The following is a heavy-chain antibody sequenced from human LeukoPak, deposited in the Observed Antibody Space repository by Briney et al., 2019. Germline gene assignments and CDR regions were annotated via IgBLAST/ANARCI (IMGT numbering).Heavy chain of an antibody. CDR3: ARDAYYYDSSGYYYAYYFDY. J-gene: IGHJ4*02. V-gene: IGHV1-2*06. CDR2: INPNSGGT. D-gene: IGHD3-22*01. Sequence: ASVKVSCKASGYTFTGYYMHWVRQAPGQGLEWMGRINPNSGGTNYAQKFQGRVTMTRDTSISTAYMELRSLRSDDTAVYYCARDAYYYDSSGYYYAYYFDYWGQGTLVTVSS. CDR1: GYTFTGYY.